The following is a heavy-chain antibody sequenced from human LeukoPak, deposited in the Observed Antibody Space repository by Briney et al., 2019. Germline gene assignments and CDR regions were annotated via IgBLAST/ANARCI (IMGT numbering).Heavy chain of an antibody. CDR2: IWYDGSNK. V-gene: IGHV3-33*08. D-gene: IGHD4-23*01. Sequence: GGPLRLSCAASGFTFSSYGMHWVRQAPGKGLEWVAVIWYDGSNKYYADSVKGRFTISRDNSKNTLYLQMNSLRAEDTAVYYCARDHPNYGGNVDYWGQGTLVTVSS. CDR1: GFTFSSYG. CDR3: ARDHPNYGGNVDY. J-gene: IGHJ4*02.